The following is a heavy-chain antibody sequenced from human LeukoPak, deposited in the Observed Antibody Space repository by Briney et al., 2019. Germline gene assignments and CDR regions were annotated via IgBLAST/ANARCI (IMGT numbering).Heavy chain of an antibody. CDR1: GYSFTSYW. Sequence: GESLKISCKGSGYSFTSYWIGCVRQMPGKGLEWMGIIYPGDSDTSYSPSFQGPVTISADKSISTAYLQWSSLKASDTAMYYCARYRHYYGSGSYYLDYWGQGTLVTVSS. CDR2: IYPGDSDT. D-gene: IGHD3-10*01. CDR3: ARYRHYYGSGSYYLDY. V-gene: IGHV5-51*01. J-gene: IGHJ4*02.